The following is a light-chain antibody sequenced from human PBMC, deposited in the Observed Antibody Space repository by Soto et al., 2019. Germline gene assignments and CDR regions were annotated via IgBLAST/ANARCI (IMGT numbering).Light chain of an antibody. V-gene: IGLV2-14*03. CDR3: SSYTNSVV. Sequence: QSVLTQPASVSGSPGQSITISCTGSSSDVGDYNFVSWYQQLPGKAPKVLIYDVSHRPSGVSDRFSGSKSGNTASLIISGLQAEDEAYYYCSSYTNSVVFGGGTKLTVL. J-gene: IGLJ2*01. CDR1: SSDVGDYNF. CDR2: DVS.